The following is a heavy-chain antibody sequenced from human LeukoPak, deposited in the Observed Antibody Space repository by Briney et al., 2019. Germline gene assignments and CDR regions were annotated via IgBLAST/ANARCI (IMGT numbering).Heavy chain of an antibody. J-gene: IGHJ6*02. D-gene: IGHD3-10*01. CDR2: IIPIFGTA. CDR3: ARDFTMVRGRAYYYYGMDV. CDR1: GGTFSSYA. Sequence: GSSVKVSCKASGGTFSSYAISWVQQAPGQGLEWMGGIIPIFGTANYAQKFQGRVTITADKSTSTAYMELSSLRSEDTAVYYCARDFTMVRGRAYYYYGMDVWGQGTTVTVSS. V-gene: IGHV1-69*06.